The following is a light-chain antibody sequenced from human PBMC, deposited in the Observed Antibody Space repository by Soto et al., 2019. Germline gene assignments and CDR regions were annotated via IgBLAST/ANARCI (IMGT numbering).Light chain of an antibody. CDR1: SSDVGVFNY. J-gene: IGLJ1*01. V-gene: IGLV2-14*01. CDR3: TSYTSISTSYV. CDR2: DVS. Sequence: QSALTQPAPVSGSPGQSITISCTGTSSDVGVFNYVSWYQQHPGKAPKLMIYDVSNRPSGVSSRFSGSKSGNTASLTISGLQAEDEADYYCTSYTSISTSYVFGTG.